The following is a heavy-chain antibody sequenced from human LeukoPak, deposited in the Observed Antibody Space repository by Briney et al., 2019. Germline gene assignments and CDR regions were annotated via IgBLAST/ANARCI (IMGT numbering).Heavy chain of an antibody. J-gene: IGHJ4*02. V-gene: IGHV4-34*01. CDR3: ARGLRYGSGWYGY. Sequence: PSETLSLTCAVYGGSFSGYYWSWIRQPPGKGLEWIGEINHSGSTNYNPSLKSRVTISVDTSKNQFSLKLSSVTAADTAVYYRARGLRYGSGWYGYWGQGTLVTVSS. D-gene: IGHD6-19*01. CDR2: INHSGST. CDR1: GGSFSGYY.